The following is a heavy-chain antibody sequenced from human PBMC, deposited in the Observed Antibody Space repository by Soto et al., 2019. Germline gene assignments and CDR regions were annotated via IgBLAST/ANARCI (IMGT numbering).Heavy chain of an antibody. CDR3: VKGNHLLRYYFEF. Sequence: XGSLRLSCSVSGFTFSNYAMHWVRQAPGKGLEYISGITSDGDRTWHADSVKDRFTISRDNSKNTLFLQMRSLRVEDTAIYFCVKGNHLLRYYFEFWGPGTLVTVSS. J-gene: IGHJ4*01. CDR1: GFTFSNYA. D-gene: IGHD5-12*01. V-gene: IGHV3-64D*06. CDR2: ITSDGDRT.